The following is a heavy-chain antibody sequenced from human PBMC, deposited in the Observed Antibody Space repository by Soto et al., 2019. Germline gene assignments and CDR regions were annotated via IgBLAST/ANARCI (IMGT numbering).Heavy chain of an antibody. CDR1: GFTVSNTY. CDR3: ARALPVAKGGFDP. V-gene: IGHV3-53*01. Sequence: PGGSLRLSCAASGFTVSNTYMTWVRQPPGKGLERVSVIYTAGGTNYADSVKGRFIISRDNSKNTLYLQMNSLRAEDTAVYYCARALPVAKGGFDPWGQGTLVTVSS. J-gene: IGHJ5*02. D-gene: IGHD2-2*01. CDR2: IYTAGGT.